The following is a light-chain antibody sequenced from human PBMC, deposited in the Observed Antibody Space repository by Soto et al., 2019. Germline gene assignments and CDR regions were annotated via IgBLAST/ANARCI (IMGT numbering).Light chain of an antibody. CDR1: SSNIGSNP. Sequence: QSVLTQPPSASGTPGQRVTISCSGGSSNIGSNPVNWYQQLPGTAPKLLIYNNNQRPSGVPDRFSGSKSGTSASLAISGLQSEDEADYYCAAWDDSLNGLVFSGGTKLTVL. CDR3: AAWDDSLNGLV. J-gene: IGLJ2*01. V-gene: IGLV1-44*01. CDR2: NNN.